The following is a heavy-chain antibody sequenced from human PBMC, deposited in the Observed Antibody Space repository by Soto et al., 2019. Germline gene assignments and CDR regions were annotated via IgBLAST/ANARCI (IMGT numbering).Heavy chain of an antibody. CDR1: GFTFSTYA. CDR3: AKDRNYPRDQFHF. J-gene: IGHJ4*02. CDR2: ISANGQGI. Sequence: GGSLRLSCAASGFTFSTYALSWVRQAPGKGLEWVSAISANGQGIYYADSVRGRFTISRDNSKNTIFLHMDSLRAEDTAVYYCAKDRNYPRDQFHFWGQGTLVTVSS. D-gene: IGHD1-7*01. V-gene: IGHV3-23*01.